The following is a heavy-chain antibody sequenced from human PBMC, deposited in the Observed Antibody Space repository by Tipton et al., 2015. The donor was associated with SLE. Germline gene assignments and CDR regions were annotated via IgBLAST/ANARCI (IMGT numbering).Heavy chain of an antibody. D-gene: IGHD1-1*01. J-gene: IGHJ4*02. Sequence: TLSLTCKVFGGSITTRSYYWGWIRQPPGKGLEWIGNIFYSGSTYYNPSLKSRVTISVDTSENQFSLRLTSVTAADTAVYYCARQRPPTWDSTNWPPIDYWGQGTLVTVSS. CDR1: GGSITTRSYY. V-gene: IGHV4-39*01. CDR3: ARQRPPTWDSTNWPPIDY. CDR2: IFYSGST.